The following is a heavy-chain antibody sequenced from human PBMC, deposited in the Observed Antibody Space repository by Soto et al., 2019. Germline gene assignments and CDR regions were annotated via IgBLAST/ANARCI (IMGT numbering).Heavy chain of an antibody. CDR2: ISARSDST. CDR1: GFSFSSYA. Sequence: GVSLRLSCTASGFSFSSYAMNWVRQAPGKGLEWVSAISARSDSTYHADSVKGRFTISRDNSKNRLYLQMNSLRAEDTAIYYCAKAPFNFWIAIGDVWGQGTTVTVSS. CDR3: AKAPFNFWIAIGDV. D-gene: IGHD3-3*01. J-gene: IGHJ6*02. V-gene: IGHV3-23*01.